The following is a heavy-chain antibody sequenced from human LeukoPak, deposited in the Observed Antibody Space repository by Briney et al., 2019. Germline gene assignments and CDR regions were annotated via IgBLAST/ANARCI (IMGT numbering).Heavy chain of an antibody. CDR1: GYTFSSYT. V-gene: IGHV1-18*01. Sequence: ASVKVSCKASGYTFSSYTINWVRQAPGQGLEWLGRISAHNGNTDYSQNLQGRVIMTTDTSTYTAYMELRSLRSDDTAVYYCAITMATTHGFDYWGQGTLVTVSS. D-gene: IGHD3-10*01. J-gene: IGHJ4*02. CDR2: ISAHNGNT. CDR3: AITMATTHGFDY.